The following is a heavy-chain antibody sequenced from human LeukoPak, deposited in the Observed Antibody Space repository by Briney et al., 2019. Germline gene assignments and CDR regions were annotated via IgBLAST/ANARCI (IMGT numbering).Heavy chain of an antibody. CDR1: GFTFDDYG. V-gene: IGHV3-20*04. Sequence: PGGSLRLSCAASGFTFDDYGMSWVRQAPGKGLEWVSGINWNGGSTGYADSVKGRFTISRDNAKNSLYLQMDSLRAEDTALYYCARDLAVAGPLYYYYYMDVWGKGTTVTVSS. J-gene: IGHJ6*03. D-gene: IGHD6-19*01. CDR3: ARDLAVAGPLYYYYYMDV. CDR2: INWNGGST.